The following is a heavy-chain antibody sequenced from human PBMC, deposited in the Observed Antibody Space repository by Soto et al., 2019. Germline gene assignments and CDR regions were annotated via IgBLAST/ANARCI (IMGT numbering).Heavy chain of an antibody. Sequence: QVQLVQSGAEVKKPGASVKVSCKASGYTFTGYYMHWVRQAPGQGLEWMGWSNPNSGGTNYAQKFQGWVTMTRDTSISTAYMELSRLRSDDTAVYYCARGTAGDFWSGYYSSTYMDVWGKGTTVSVSS. CDR1: GYTFTGYY. D-gene: IGHD3-3*01. CDR3: ARGTAGDFWSGYYSSTYMDV. J-gene: IGHJ6*03. CDR2: SNPNSGGT. V-gene: IGHV1-2*04.